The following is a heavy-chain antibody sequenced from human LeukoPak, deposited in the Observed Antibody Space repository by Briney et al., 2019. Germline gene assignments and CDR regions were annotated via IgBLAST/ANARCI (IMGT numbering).Heavy chain of an antibody. V-gene: IGHV4-4*09. CDR1: GASISDYY. D-gene: IGHD1-7*01. Sequence: SETLSLTCTVSGASISDYYWSWIRQPPGKGLEWIGYTYTSGSTNYNPSLRSRVTISVDTSKNQFSLKLRSVTAADTAVYYCARHITGTTSWFDPWGQGTLVTVSS. CDR3: ARHITGTTSWFDP. CDR2: TYTSGST. J-gene: IGHJ5*02.